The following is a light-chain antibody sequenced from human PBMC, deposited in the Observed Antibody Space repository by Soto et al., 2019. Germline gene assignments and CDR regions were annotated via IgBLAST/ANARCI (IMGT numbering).Light chain of an antibody. Sequence: DIVMTQSPEYLAVSLGERDTINCRSSQSILYSSNNKNLIAWYQQKPGQPPKLLIYWASTRQSGVTDRFSGSASGRDFTLTISSLQAEDVAVYYCQQYYSPPRYTFGQGTRLGIK. CDR2: WAS. J-gene: IGKJ2*01. V-gene: IGKV4-1*01. CDR3: QQYYSPPRYT. CDR1: QSILYSSNNKNL.